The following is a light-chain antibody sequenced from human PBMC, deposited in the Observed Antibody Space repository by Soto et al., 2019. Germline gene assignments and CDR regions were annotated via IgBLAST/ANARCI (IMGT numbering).Light chain of an antibody. CDR1: QSVSISY. CDR2: GAS. CDR3: QQLGNTPRVT. V-gene: IGKV3-20*01. J-gene: IGKJ4*01. Sequence: IVLTQSPGTLSLSPGERATLSCRASQSVSISYLAWYQQKPGQAPRLLIYGASARATGIPDRFSGSGSGTDFTLTISRLEPEDSAVYYCQQLGNTPRVTFGGGTKVDIK.